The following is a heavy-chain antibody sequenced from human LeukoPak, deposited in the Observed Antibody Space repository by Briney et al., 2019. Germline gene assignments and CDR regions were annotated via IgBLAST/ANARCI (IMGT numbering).Heavy chain of an antibody. CDR1: GFTFNNYY. CDR2: ISSSSSTI. V-gene: IGHV3-48*01. J-gene: IGHJ4*02. D-gene: IGHD5-24*01. CDR3: ARSVDVDY. Sequence: GGSLRLSCAASGFTFNNYYMSWVRQAPGKGLECVSCISSSSSTIYYADSVKGRFTISRDKAKNSLYLQMNALRAEDTAVYYCARSVDVDYWGQGILVRVSS.